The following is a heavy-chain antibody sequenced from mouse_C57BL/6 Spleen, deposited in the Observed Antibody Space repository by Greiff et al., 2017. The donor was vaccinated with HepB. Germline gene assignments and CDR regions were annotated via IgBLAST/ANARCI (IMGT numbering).Heavy chain of an antibody. CDR1: GFTFSDYY. V-gene: IGHV5-16*01. D-gene: IGHD2-1*01. CDR3: ARGGNYVGNWYFDV. Sequence: EVKLVESEGGLVQPGRSMKLSCTASGFTFSDYYMAWVRQVPEKGLEWVANINYDGSSTYYLDSLKSRFIISRDNAKNILYLQMSSLKSEDTATYYCARGGNYVGNWYFDVWGTGTTVTVSS. J-gene: IGHJ1*03. CDR2: INYDGSST.